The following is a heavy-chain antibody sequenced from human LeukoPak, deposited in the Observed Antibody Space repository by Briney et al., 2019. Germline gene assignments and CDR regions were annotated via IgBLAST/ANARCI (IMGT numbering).Heavy chain of an antibody. J-gene: IGHJ4*02. D-gene: IGHD5-24*01. V-gene: IGHV1-24*01. CDR1: GHTLTELS. CDR3: AAGEWEQLLDY. CDR2: FDPGDGKI. Sequence: EASVTVSFKVSGHTLTELSLHWVRQAPGKGLAWMGGFDPGDGKIIYAQKFQGRVTMTEDTSTETAYMEFNSLRSEDTAVYYCAAGEWEQLLDYWGQGTLVTVSS.